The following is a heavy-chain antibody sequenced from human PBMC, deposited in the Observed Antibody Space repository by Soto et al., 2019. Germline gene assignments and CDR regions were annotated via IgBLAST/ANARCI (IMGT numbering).Heavy chain of an antibody. D-gene: IGHD5-18*01. CDR2: ISTYNVDT. J-gene: IGHJ4*02. CDR1: GYTFSSYG. V-gene: IGHV1-18*01. Sequence: ASVKVSCKTSGYTFSSYGIVWVRQAPGQGLEWMGWISTYNVDTKYADKFQGRLTMSSDTSTTTAFMELRRLRSDDTAVYYCVRGGFAYGYLDYWGQGTLVTVSS. CDR3: VRGGFAYGYLDY.